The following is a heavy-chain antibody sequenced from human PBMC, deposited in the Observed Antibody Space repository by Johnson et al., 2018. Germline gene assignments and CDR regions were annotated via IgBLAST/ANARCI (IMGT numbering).Heavy chain of an antibody. J-gene: IGHJ6*02. D-gene: IGHD3-22*01. CDR1: GGTFSSYA. V-gene: IGHV1-69*12. CDR2: IIPIFGTA. CDR3: ARGNGYYDSSGLLMDV. Sequence: QVQLVQTGAEVKKPGSSVQVSCKASGGTFSSYALSWVRQAPGQGLEWMGGIIPIFGTANYAQKFQGQVTITADESTSTANMELSSLRSEDTAVYYVARGNGYYDSSGLLMDVWGQGTTVTVSS.